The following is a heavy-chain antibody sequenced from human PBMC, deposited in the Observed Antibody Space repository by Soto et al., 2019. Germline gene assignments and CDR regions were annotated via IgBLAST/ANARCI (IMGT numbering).Heavy chain of an antibody. J-gene: IGHJ4*02. CDR1: GFTVDDYA. CDR2: ISWNSETI. V-gene: IGHV3-9*01. D-gene: IGHD4-17*01. Sequence: PGGSLRLSCAASGFTVDDYAMHWVRQAPGKGLEWVSGISWNSETIDYADSVKGRFTISRDNAKSSLFLQMNSLRPDDTALYYCAKDMKWGGMTTIHYFASWGQGTLVTVSS. CDR3: AKDMKWGGMTTIHYFAS.